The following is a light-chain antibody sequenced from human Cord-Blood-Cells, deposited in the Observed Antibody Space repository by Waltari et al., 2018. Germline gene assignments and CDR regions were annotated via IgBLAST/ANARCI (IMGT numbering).Light chain of an antibody. J-gene: IGLJ2*01. CDR1: SSDVGGYNY. V-gene: IGLV2-14*01. CDR2: DVS. CDR3: SSYTSSSTLVV. Sequence: QSALTQPASVSGSPGQSTTISCTGTSSDVGGYNYVSCYQQHPGKAPKLMIYDVSNRPSGVSKRFSGSKSGNTASLTISGLQAEDEADYYCSSYTSSSTLVVFGGGTKLTVL.